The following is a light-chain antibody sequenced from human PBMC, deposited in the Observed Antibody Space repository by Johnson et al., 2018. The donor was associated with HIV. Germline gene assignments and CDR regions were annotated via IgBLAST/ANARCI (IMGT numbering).Light chain of an antibody. CDR2: DNN. CDR3: ATCDNSLMV. CDR1: SSNIGNNY. Sequence: QSVLTQPPSVSAAPGQKVTISCSGSSSNIGNNYVSWYQQFPGTAPKLLIYDNNKRPSGIPDRFSGSKSGTSATLGITGLQTGDEADYYCATCDNSLMVFGPGTKVTVL. J-gene: IGLJ1*01. V-gene: IGLV1-51*01.